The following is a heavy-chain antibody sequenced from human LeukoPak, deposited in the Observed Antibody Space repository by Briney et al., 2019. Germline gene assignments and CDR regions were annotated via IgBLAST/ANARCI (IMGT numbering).Heavy chain of an antibody. D-gene: IGHD3-10*01. CDR2: IYYSGST. CDR1: GGSISSYC. J-gene: IGHJ4*02. V-gene: IGHV4-59*01. CDR3: ARGYYGSGSYSLIDY. Sequence: SETLSLTCTVSGGSISSYCWSWIRQPPGKGLEWIGYIYYSGSTNYNPSLKSRVTISVDTSKNQFSLKLSSVTAADTAVYYCARGYYGSGSYSLIDYWGQGTLVTVSS.